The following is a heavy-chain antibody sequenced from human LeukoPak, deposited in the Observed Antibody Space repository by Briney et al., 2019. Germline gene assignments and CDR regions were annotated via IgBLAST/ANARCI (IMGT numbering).Heavy chain of an antibody. CDR1: GYTFTGYY. CDR2: INPNSGGT. Sequence: ASVKVSCKASGYTFTGYYMHWVRQAPGQGPEWMGWINPNSGGTNYAQKFQGRVAMTRDTSISTAYMELSRLRSDDTAVYYCARLNPPCSSTSCYGYGDYGTGLDPWGQGTLVTVSS. J-gene: IGHJ5*02. D-gene: IGHD2-2*01. CDR3: ARLNPPCSSTSCYGYGDYGTGLDP. V-gene: IGHV1-2*02.